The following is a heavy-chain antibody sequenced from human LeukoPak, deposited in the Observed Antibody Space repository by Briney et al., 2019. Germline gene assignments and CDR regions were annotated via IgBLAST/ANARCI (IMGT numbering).Heavy chain of an antibody. CDR3: ARDFYGDYDADY. CDR1: GGSISSYY. D-gene: IGHD4-17*01. CDR2: IYHSGST. J-gene: IGHJ4*02. V-gene: IGHV4-38-2*02. Sequence: SETLSLTCTVSGGSISSYYWSWIRQPPGKGLEWIGSIYHSGSTYYNPSLKSRVTISVDTSKNQFSLKLSSVTAADTAVYYCARDFYGDYDADYWGQGTLVTVSS.